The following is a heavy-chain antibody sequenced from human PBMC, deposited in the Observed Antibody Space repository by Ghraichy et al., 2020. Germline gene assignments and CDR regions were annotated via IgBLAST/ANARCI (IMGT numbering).Heavy chain of an antibody. CDR2: INHSGST. CDR3: ARRREKGWHSSSWYDWPGWFDP. D-gene: IGHD6-13*01. CDR1: GGSFSGYY. J-gene: IGHJ5*02. V-gene: IGHV4-34*01. Sequence: SQTLSLTCAVYGGSFSGYYWSWIRQPPGKGLEWIGEINHSGSTDYNPSLKSRVTISVDTSKNQFSLNLSSVTAADTAIYYCARRREKGWHSSSWYDWPGWFDPWGQGILVTVSS.